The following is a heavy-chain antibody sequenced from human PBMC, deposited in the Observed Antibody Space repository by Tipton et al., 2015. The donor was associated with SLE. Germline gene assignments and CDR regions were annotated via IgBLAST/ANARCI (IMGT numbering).Heavy chain of an antibody. V-gene: IGHV3-7*01. D-gene: IGHD2/OR15-2a*01. Sequence: SLRLSCAASGFTFSSYWMSWVRQAPGKGLEWVANIKQDGSEKYYVDSVKGRFTISRDNAKNSLYLQMNSLRAEDTAVYYCARFLSYYYYYGMDVWGQGTTVTVSS. CDR3: ARFLSYYYYYGMDV. CDR2: IKQDGSEK. J-gene: IGHJ6*02. CDR1: GFTFSSYW.